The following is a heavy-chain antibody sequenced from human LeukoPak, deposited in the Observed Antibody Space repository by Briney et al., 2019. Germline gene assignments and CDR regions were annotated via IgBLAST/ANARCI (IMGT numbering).Heavy chain of an antibody. D-gene: IGHD6-19*01. J-gene: IGHJ4*02. CDR1: GGSISSYY. Sequence: PSETLSLTCTVSGGSISSYYWSWLRQPPGKGLEWIGYIYYSGSTNYNPSLKSRVTISVDTSKNQFSLKLSSVTAADTAVYYCARSHRYSSGWYGFFDWGQGTLVTVSS. V-gene: IGHV4-59*01. CDR2: IYYSGST. CDR3: ARSHRYSSGWYGFFD.